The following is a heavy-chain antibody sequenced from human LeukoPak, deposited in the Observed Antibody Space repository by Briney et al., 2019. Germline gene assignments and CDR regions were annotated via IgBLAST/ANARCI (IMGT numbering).Heavy chain of an antibody. J-gene: IGHJ4*02. CDR3: AKRYYDFPLDY. V-gene: IGHV3-23*01. Sequence: GGPLRLSCAASEFTFSIYAMNWVRQAPGKGLEWVSSISANGGETHYADSVKGRFTISRDNSKNTLYLQINNPRVEDTAVYYCAKRYYDFPLDYWGQGTLVTVSS. D-gene: IGHD3-3*01. CDR1: EFTFSIYA. CDR2: ISANGGET.